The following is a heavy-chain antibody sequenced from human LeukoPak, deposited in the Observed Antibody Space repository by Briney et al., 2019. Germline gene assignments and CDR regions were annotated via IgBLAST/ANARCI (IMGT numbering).Heavy chain of an antibody. CDR2: INPDGSTI. J-gene: IGHJ4*02. D-gene: IGHD2-21*02. V-gene: IGHV3-74*01. Sequence: PGWSLRLSCAASGFAFNTYWMDWVRQVPGEGLVWVSHINPDGSTINYADFVKGRFTISRDNAKNTLWLQMDDLRADDSAVYFCTAKDNWGRGTMVTVSS. CDR3: TAKDN. CDR1: GFAFNTYW.